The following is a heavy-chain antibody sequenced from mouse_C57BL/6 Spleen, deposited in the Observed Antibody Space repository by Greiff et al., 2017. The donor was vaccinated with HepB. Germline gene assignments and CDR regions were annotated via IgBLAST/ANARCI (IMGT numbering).Heavy chain of an antibody. D-gene: IGHD2-3*01. V-gene: IGHV14-3*01. CDR2: IDPANGNT. CDR1: GFNIKNTY. CDR3: ARGNDGYYVGAMDY. J-gene: IGHJ4*01. Sequence: EVQGVESVAELVRPGASVKLSCTASGFNIKNTYMHWVKQRPEQGLEWIGRIDPANGNTKYAPKFQGKATITADTSSNTAYLQLSSLTSEDTAIYYCARGNDGYYVGAMDYWGQGTSVTVSS.